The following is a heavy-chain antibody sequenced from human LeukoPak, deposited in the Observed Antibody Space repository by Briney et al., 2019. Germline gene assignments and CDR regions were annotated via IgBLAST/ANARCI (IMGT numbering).Heavy chain of an antibody. D-gene: IGHD3-22*01. CDR2: IYTSGST. V-gene: IGHV4-4*07. CDR1: GGSISSYY. J-gene: IGHJ5*02. CDR3: ARDRRGSGYYYNWLDP. Sequence: SETLSLTCTVSGGSISSYYWSWIRRPAGKGLEWIGRIYTSGSTNYNPSLKSRVTMSVDTSKNQFSLKLSSVTAADTAVYYCARDRRGSGYYYNWLDPWGQGTLVTVSS.